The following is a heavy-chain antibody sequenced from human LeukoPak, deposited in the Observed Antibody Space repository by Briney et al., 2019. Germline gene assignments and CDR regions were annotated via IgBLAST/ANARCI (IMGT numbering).Heavy chain of an antibody. Sequence: PGGSLRLSCTASGFPFIEYSMNWVSQVPGKGLEWIAYIGIDSGNTKYADSVKGRFTISRDNSKDSLYLQMNSLRTEDTAFYYRATDRYCFSTSCYAPFDHWGQGTLVTVSS. V-gene: IGHV3-43*01. J-gene: IGHJ4*02. CDR2: IGIDSGNT. CDR1: GFPFIEYS. CDR3: ATDRYCFSTSCYAPFDH. D-gene: IGHD2-2*01.